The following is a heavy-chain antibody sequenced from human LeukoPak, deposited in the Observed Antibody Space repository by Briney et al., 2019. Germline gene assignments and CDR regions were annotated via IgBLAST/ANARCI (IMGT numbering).Heavy chain of an antibody. J-gene: IGHJ4*02. CDR2: IDPDGSER. CDR1: GFTFSRSW. D-gene: IGHD5-24*01. CDR3: ADWADDGYGF. Sequence: PGESVRLSCTASGFTFSRSWMNWVRQAPGKGLEWVANIDPDGSERRFVDSVEGRFTISRDNAKNSLYLQMNSVRAEDTAIFYCADWADDGYGFWGQGTVVTVSS. V-gene: IGHV3-7*01.